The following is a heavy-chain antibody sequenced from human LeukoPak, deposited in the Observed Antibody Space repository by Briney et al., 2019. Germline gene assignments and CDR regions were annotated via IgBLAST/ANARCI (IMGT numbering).Heavy chain of an antibody. D-gene: IGHD5/OR15-5a*01. CDR3: ARRSSYFDY. V-gene: IGHV3-48*03. Sequence: PGGSLRLSCAASGFTFSSYEMNWVRQAPGKGLEWVSYISSSGNNIYHADSVKGRFTISRDSAKNSLYLQMNSLRAEDTAVYYCARRSSYFDYWGQGTLVTVSS. CDR1: GFTFSSYE. J-gene: IGHJ4*02. CDR2: ISSSGNNI.